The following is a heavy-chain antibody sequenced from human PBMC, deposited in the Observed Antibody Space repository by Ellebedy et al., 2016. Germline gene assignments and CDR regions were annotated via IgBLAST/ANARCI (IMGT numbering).Heavy chain of an antibody. Sequence: ASVKVSCKASGYTFTSYAMHWVRQAPGQRLEWMGWINAGNGNTKYSQKFQGRVTITRDTSASTAYMELSSLRSEDTAVYYCAREGDYGDYGGHYWGQGTLVTVSS. CDR1: GYTFTSYA. CDR2: INAGNGNT. D-gene: IGHD4-17*01. V-gene: IGHV1-3*01. J-gene: IGHJ4*02. CDR3: AREGDYGDYGGHY.